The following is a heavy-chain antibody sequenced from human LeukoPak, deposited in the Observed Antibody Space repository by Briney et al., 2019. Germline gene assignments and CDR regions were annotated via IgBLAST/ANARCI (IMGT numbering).Heavy chain of an antibody. CDR3: ARPSGYCSGSSCFPFDY. D-gene: IGHD2-15*01. CDR1: GFTFSNYW. V-gene: IGHV3-7*04. CDR2: IKQDESEK. J-gene: IGHJ4*02. Sequence: PGGSLRLSCAASGFTFSNYWMTWVRQAPGKGLEWVANIKQDESEKYYVDSVKGRFTISRDNAKNSLYLHMNSLRAEDTAVYYCARPSGYCSGSSCFPFDYWGQGTLVTVSS.